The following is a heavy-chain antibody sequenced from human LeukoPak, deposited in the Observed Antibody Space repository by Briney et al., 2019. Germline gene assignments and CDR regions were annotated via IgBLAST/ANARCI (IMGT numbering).Heavy chain of an antibody. D-gene: IGHD3-22*01. Sequence: SWVRQPPGKGLEWIGYMYSSGSTYYNPSLKSRATISVDTSKNQFSLKLSSVTAADTAVYYCARPYYYDSRIDPCGQGTLVTVSS. J-gene: IGHJ5*02. V-gene: IGHV4-30-4*08. CDR2: MYSSGST. CDR3: ARPYYYDSRIDP.